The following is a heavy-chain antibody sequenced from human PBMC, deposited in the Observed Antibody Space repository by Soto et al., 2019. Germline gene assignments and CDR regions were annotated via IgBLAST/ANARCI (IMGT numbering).Heavy chain of an antibody. D-gene: IGHD3-10*01. Sequence: GGSLRLSCIGSGFTFSSNAMSWVRQAPGKGLEWVSAISGSGGTTYYADSVKGRFAVSRDDSNNTLYLQMNSLRAEDTAVYYCAKQRAGFGSGSDTYYFDYWGQGTLVTVSS. J-gene: IGHJ4*02. CDR3: AKQRAGFGSGSDTYYFDY. CDR1: GFTFSSNA. CDR2: ISGSGGTT. V-gene: IGHV3-23*01.